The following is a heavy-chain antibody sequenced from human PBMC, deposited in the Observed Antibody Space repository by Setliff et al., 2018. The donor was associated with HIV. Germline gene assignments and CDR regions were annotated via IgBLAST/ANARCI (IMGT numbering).Heavy chain of an antibody. J-gene: IGHJ4*02. CDR3: AKGYNADWYFFDY. V-gene: IGHV3-23*01. Sequence: PGGSLRLSCVGSGFTFRTYAMGWVRQAPGKGLEWVSRNSGYGEETYYADSVKGRFSISRDNSKNTLYLQMNRLRAEDTAVYYCAKGYNADWYFFDYWGQGTLVTVSS. CDR2: NSGYGEET. CDR1: GFTFRTYA. D-gene: IGHD1-20*01.